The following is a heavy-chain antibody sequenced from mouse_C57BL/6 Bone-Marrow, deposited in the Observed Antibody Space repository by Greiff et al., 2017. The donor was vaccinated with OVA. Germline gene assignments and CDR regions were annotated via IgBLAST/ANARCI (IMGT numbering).Heavy chain of an antibody. CDR1: GYTFTGYW. CDR2: ILPGSGST. V-gene: IGHV1-9*01. CDR3: TWITTVVACDY. J-gene: IGHJ2*01. D-gene: IGHD1-1*01. Sequence: VKLMESGAELMKPGASVKLSCKATGYTFTGYWIEWVKQRPGHGLEWIGEILPGSGSTNYNEKFKGKATFTAATSSNTAYMQLSSLTSEDTAVYYCTWITTVVACDYWGQGTTLTVSS.